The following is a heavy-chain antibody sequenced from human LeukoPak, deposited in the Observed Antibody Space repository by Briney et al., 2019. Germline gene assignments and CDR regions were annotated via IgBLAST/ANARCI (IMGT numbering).Heavy chain of an antibody. CDR3: AKEGEEMAAFDY. Sequence: GGSLRLFCAASGFTFDDYTMHWVRHAPGKGLEWVSLISWDGGSTYYADSVKGRFTISRDNSKNSLYLQMNSLRTEDTALYYCAKEGEEMAAFDYWGQGTLVTVSS. CDR1: GFTFDDYT. J-gene: IGHJ4*02. V-gene: IGHV3-43*01. D-gene: IGHD5-24*01. CDR2: ISWDGGST.